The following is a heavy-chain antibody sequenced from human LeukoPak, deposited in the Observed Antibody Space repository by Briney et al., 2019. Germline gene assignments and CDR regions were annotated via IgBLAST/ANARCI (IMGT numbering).Heavy chain of an antibody. V-gene: IGHV1-2*06. Sequence: VASVKVSCKASGYTFTGYYMHWVRQAPGQGLEWMGRINPNSGGTNYAQKFQGRVTMTRDTSISTAYMELSRLRSDDTAVDYCARGPILWFGTYFDYWGQGTLVTVSS. D-gene: IGHD3-10*01. CDR2: INPNSGGT. CDR1: GYTFTGYY. J-gene: IGHJ4*02. CDR3: ARGPILWFGTYFDY.